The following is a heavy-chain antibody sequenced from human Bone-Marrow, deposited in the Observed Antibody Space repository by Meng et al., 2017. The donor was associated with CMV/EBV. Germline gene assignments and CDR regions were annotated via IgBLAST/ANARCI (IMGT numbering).Heavy chain of an antibody. CDR2: IYYSGST. Sequence: TVSGGSNSSSSYYWGWIRQPPGKGLEWIGSIYYSGSTYYNPSLKSRVTISVDTSKNQFSLKLSSVTAADTAVYYCARVVTGIAAAGDYWGQGTLVTVSS. D-gene: IGHD6-13*01. CDR3: ARVVTGIAAAGDY. V-gene: IGHV4-39*07. CDR1: GGSNSSSSYY. J-gene: IGHJ4*02.